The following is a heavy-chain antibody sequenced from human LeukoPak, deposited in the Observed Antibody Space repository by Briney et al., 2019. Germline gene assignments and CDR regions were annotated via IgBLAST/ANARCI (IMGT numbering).Heavy chain of an antibody. CDR3: ARSSRRYYSDSSGYYLT. V-gene: IGHV4-34*01. Sequence: SETLSLTCAVYGGSFSGYYWSWIRQPPGEGLEWIGEINQSGSTKYDPSPKSRLTISVATSTNPSSLTPSSVTAADTAVYYCARSSRRYYSDSSGYYLTWGQGTLVTVSS. D-gene: IGHD3-22*01. J-gene: IGHJ5*02. CDR2: INQSGST. CDR1: GGSFSGYY.